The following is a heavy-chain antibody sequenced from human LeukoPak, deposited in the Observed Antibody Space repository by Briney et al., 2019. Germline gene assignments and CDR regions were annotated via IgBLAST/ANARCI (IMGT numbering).Heavy chain of an antibody. V-gene: IGHV3-9*01. D-gene: IGHD2-2*01. CDR2: ISWNSGSI. J-gene: IGHJ4*02. CDR3: AFAYAFRDEGRDY. CDR1: GFTFDDYA. Sequence: SLRLSCAASGFTFDDYAMHWVRQAPGKGLEWVSGISWNSGSIGYADSVKGRFTVSRDNAKNSLYLQMNSLRAEDTALYYCAFAYAFRDEGRDYWGQGTLVTVSS.